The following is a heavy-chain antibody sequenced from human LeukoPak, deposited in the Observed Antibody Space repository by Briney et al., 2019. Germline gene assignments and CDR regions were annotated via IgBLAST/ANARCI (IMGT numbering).Heavy chain of an antibody. V-gene: IGHV3-7*01. Sequence: GGSLRLSCAASGFTFSSYWMSWVRQAPGKGLEWVANIKQDGSEKYYVDSVKGRFTISRDNAKNSLYLQMNSLRAEDTAVYYCARDEYSYGYNTVYYYSMDVWGQGTTVTVSS. CDR3: ARDEYSYGYNTVYYYSMDV. CDR1: GFTFSSYW. CDR2: IKQDGSEK. D-gene: IGHD5-18*01. J-gene: IGHJ6*02.